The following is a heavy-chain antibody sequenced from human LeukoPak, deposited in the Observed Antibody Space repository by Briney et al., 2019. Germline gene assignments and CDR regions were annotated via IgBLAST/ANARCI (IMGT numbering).Heavy chain of an antibody. CDR1: GGSISSFY. CDR3: ARDSRPGLQRPQRGYYYGMDV. D-gene: IGHD2-2*01. J-gene: IGHJ6*02. V-gene: IGHV4-59*12. Sequence: SETLSLTCTVSGGSISSFYWSWIRQPPGKGLEWIGSIYYSRSTNYNPSLKSRLTISLDTSKNQFSLKLSSVTAADTAVYYCARDSRPGLQRPQRGYYYGMDVWGQGTTVTVSS. CDR2: IYYSRST.